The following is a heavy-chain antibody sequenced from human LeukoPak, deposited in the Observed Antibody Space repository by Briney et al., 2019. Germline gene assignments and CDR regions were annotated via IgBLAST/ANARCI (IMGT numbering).Heavy chain of an antibody. Sequence: SETLSLTCTVSGGSISSYYWSWIRQPPGKGLEWIGYIYYSGSTNYRPSLKSRVTISVDTSKNQFSLKLNSVTAADTAVYYCARGRDGYNFLNRGEYYYFDYWGQGTLVTVSS. CDR1: GGSISSYY. D-gene: IGHD5-24*01. V-gene: IGHV4-59*08. CDR2: IYYSGST. J-gene: IGHJ4*02. CDR3: ARGRDGYNFLNRGEYYYFDY.